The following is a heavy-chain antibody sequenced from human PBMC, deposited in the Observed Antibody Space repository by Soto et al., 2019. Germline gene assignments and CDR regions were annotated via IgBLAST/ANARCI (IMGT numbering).Heavy chain of an antibody. CDR3: ARDNSGDFWSGYFHYYFDY. CDR1: GYILTSYG. V-gene: IGHV1-18*01. D-gene: IGHD3-3*01. Sequence: QVQLVQSGGEVKKPGASVKVSCKTSGYILTSYGISWVRQAPGQGLEWMGWISAYDGHTIYAHNFQGRVTMTTDRATTTASMELRSLSSDDTAIYYCARDNSGDFWSGYFHYYFDYWGQGTLVTVSS. J-gene: IGHJ4*02. CDR2: ISAYDGHT.